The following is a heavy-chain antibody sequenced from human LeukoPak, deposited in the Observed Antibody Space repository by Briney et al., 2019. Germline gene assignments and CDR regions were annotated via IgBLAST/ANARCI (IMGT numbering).Heavy chain of an antibody. CDR2: IYYSGST. D-gene: IGHD4-11*01. V-gene: IGHV4-39*01. Sequence: SETLSLTCTVSGGSISSSSYYWGWIRQPPGKGLEWIGSIYYSGSTYYNPSLKSRVTISVDTSKNQFSLKLSSVAAADTAVYYCARPTTSNPPAYFDLWGRGTLVTVSS. CDR3: ARPTTSNPPAYFDL. CDR1: GGSISSSSYY. J-gene: IGHJ2*01.